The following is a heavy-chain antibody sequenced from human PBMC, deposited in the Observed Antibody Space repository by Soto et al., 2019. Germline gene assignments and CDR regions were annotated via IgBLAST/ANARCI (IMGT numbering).Heavy chain of an antibody. Sequence: SSVKVSCKSSGGSFSSYAIRWVRQAPGQGLEWMGGIIPIFGTANDAQKFQGRVTITADESTSTAYMELSSLRSEDTAVYYCARSLSAAGRDYWGQRTLVTIT. V-gene: IGHV1-69*13. D-gene: IGHD6-13*01. CDR3: ARSLSAAGRDY. J-gene: IGHJ4*02. CDR1: GGSFSSYA. CDR2: IIPIFGTA.